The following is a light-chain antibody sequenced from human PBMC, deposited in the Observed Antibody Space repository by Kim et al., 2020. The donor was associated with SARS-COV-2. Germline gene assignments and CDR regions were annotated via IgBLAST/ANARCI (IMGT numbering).Light chain of an antibody. CDR2: KAS. V-gene: IGKV1-5*03. J-gene: IGKJ2*01. CDR3: QQYHSHSYA. CDR1: ESIGDW. Sequence: AYVGDRVTITCRATESIGDWLAWYQQKPGKPPNLLIYKASNLESGVPSRFSGSGSGTEFTLTINSLQPEDFATYYCQQYHSHSYAFGQGTKVDIK.